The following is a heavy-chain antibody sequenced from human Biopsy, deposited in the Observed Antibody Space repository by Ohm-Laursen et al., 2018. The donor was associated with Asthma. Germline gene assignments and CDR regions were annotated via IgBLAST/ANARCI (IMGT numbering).Heavy chain of an antibody. CDR3: ARTYYDFLTGQVNDALAM. CDR1: GYTFINYA. Sequence: ATVKISCKASGYTFINYAIHWVRQAPGQRLEWMGWINAGNGNTKYSQKFQGRVTITRDTSASTAYMELSSLRSEDTAVYYCARTYYDFLTGQVNDALAMWGQGTVVTVSS. V-gene: IGHV1-3*01. D-gene: IGHD3-9*01. J-gene: IGHJ3*02. CDR2: INAGNGNT.